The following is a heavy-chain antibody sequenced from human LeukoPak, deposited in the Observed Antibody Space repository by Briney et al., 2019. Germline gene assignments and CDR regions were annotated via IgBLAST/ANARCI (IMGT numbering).Heavy chain of an antibody. Sequence: ASVKVSCKASGYTFASYGISWVRQAPGQGLEWMGWISAYNGNTNYAQKLQGRVTMTTDTSTSTAYMELRSLRSDDTAVYYCARDPPRIVVVVAATNYYGMDVWGQGTTVTVSS. CDR2: ISAYNGNT. D-gene: IGHD2-15*01. V-gene: IGHV1-18*01. CDR3: ARDPPRIVVVVAATNYYGMDV. CDR1: GYTFASYG. J-gene: IGHJ6*02.